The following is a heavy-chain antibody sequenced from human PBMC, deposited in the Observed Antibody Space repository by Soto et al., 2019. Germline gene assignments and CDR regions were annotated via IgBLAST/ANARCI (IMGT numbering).Heavy chain of an antibody. D-gene: IGHD3-16*01. CDR3: TRDLFSYDYSGILWFDP. Sequence: GGSLRLSCAASGFAFSGSAMYWVRQASGKGPEWVGRIRSRGHNYATEYAASVKGRFTISRDDSKNTAYLQMNSLQTEDTAVYYCTRDLFSYDYSGILWFDPWGQGTLVTVSS. V-gene: IGHV3-73*01. J-gene: IGHJ5*02. CDR2: IRSRGHNYAT. CDR1: GFAFSGSA.